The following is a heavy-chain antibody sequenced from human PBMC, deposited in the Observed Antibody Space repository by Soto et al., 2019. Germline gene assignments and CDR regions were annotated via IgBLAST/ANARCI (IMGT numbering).Heavy chain of an antibody. CDR3: GRNCGYNNTRHLYYYYMDV. CDR2: IYPGDSDT. J-gene: IGHJ6*03. CDR1: GYSFTSYW. Sequence: LGESLKISCKGSGYSFTSYWIGWVRQMPGKGLEWMGIIYPGDSDTRYSPSFQGQVTISADKSISTAYLQWSSLKASDTATYYCGRNCGYNNTRHLYYYYMDVWGKGTTVTVSS. D-gene: IGHD5-12*01. V-gene: IGHV5-51*01.